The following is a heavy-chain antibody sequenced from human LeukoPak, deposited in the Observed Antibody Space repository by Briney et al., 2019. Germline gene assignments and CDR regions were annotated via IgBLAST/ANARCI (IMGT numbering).Heavy chain of an antibody. D-gene: IGHD6-19*01. J-gene: IGHJ4*02. CDR3: AKDVGWRTFSISYYFDY. CDR1: GFSFSAYW. Sequence: GGSLRLSCAASGFSFSAYWMLWIRQAPGKGLEWVSAISGSGGSTYYADSVKGRFTISRDNSKNTLYLQMNSLRAEDTAIYYCAKDVGWRTFSISYYFDYWGQGTLVTVSS. V-gene: IGHV3-23*01. CDR2: ISGSGGST.